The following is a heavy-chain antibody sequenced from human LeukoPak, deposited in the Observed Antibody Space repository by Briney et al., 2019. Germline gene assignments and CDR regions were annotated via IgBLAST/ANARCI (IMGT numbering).Heavy chain of an antibody. J-gene: IGHJ4*02. Sequence: ASVKVPCKTSGYTFTDYDITWVRQAPGQGLEWMGRVSPYNGNTYYSQRFQDRVTITKDTSTGTAYMDLRNLRTDDTAMYYCARNGRVRRVVKDLFEYWGQGTLVAVSS. CDR3: ARNGRVRRVVKDLFEY. D-gene: IGHD3-10*01. V-gene: IGHV1-18*01. CDR2: VSPYNGNT. CDR1: GYTFTDYD.